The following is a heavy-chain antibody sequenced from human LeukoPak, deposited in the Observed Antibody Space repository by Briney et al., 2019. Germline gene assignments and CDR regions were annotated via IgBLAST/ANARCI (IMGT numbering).Heavy chain of an antibody. CDR1: GGSFSGYY. CDR2: INHSGST. V-gene: IGHV4-34*01. J-gene: IGHJ4*02. D-gene: IGHD3-3*01. CDR3: ARTPIWSGAGFDY. Sequence: PSETLSLTCAVYGGSFSGYYWSWIRQPPGKGLEWIGEINHSGSTNYNPSLKSRVTISVDTSKNQFSLKLSSVTAADTAVYYCARTPIWSGAGFDYWGQGTLVTVSS.